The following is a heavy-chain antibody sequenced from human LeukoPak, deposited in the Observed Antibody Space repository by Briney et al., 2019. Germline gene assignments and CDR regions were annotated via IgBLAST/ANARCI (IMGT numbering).Heavy chain of an antibody. J-gene: IGHJ6*02. V-gene: IGHV3-73*01. Sequence: PGGSLRLSCAASGFTFSHFAIHWVRQASGKGREGVGRIRDLADGYATAYGASVKGRFTISRDDSKNTAYLQMNSLRTEDTAVYYCTRLKYSDGMDVWGRGTTVTVSS. CDR1: GFTFSHFA. CDR3: TRLKYSDGMDV. CDR2: IRDLADGYAT. D-gene: IGHD2/OR15-2a*01.